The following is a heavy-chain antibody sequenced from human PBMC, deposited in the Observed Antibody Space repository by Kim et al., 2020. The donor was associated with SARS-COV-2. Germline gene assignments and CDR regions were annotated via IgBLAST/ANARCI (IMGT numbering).Heavy chain of an antibody. D-gene: IGHD2-2*02. Sequence: GGSLRLSCAASGFTFSSYWMHWVRQAPGKGLVWVSRINSDGSSTSYADSVKGRFTISRDNAKNTLYLQMNSLRAEDTAVYYCARAPMRYCSSTSCYTDDSYYYYGMDVWGQGPTVTVSS. CDR1: GFTFSSYW. J-gene: IGHJ6*02. V-gene: IGHV3-74*01. CDR2: INSDGSST. CDR3: ARAPMRYCSSTSCYTDDSYYYYGMDV.